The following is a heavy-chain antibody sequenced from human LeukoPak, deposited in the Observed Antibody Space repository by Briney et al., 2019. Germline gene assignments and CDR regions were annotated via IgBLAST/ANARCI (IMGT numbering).Heavy chain of an antibody. Sequence: GGSLRLSCAASGFTFSSYGMHWVRQAPGKGLEWVAVIWHDGSNKYYADSVKGRFTISRDNSKNTLYLQMNSLRAEDTAVYYCARDDYGDYPGQAFDIWGQGTMVTVSS. CDR1: GFTFSSYG. CDR2: IWHDGSNK. D-gene: IGHD4-17*01. CDR3: ARDDYGDYPGQAFDI. V-gene: IGHV3-33*01. J-gene: IGHJ3*02.